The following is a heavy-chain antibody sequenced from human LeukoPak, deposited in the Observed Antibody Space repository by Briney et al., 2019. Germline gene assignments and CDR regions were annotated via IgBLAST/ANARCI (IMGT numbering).Heavy chain of an antibody. D-gene: IGHD5-12*01. CDR3: TTGYSRTWHDHN. CDR2: ITSKNDGVAT. CDR1: GFTFSTAW. J-gene: IGHJ1*01. Sequence: GGSLRLSCAASGFTFSTAWMNWVRQVPGKGLEWVSRITSKNDGVATDYATPVQGRFTVSRDDSRDTLFLHMISLKTEDTGVYYCTTGYSRTWHDHNWGQGVLVTVSS. V-gene: IGHV3-15*01.